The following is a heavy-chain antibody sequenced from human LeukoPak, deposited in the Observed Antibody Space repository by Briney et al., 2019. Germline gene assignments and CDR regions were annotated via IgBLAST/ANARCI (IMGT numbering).Heavy chain of an antibody. CDR2: INPNSGGT. V-gene: IGHV1-2*02. Sequence: ASVKVSCKASGYTFTGYYMHWVRQAPGQGLEWMGWINPNSGGTNYAQKFQGRVTMTRDTSISTAYMELSRLRSEDTAVYYCARAGPVGYGFWSGYSLDAFDIWGQGTMVTVSS. J-gene: IGHJ3*02. CDR3: ARAGPVGYGFWSGYSLDAFDI. D-gene: IGHD3-3*01. CDR1: GYTFTGYY.